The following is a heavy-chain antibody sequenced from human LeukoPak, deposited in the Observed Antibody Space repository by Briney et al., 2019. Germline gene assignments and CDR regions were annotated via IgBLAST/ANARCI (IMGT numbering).Heavy chain of an antibody. J-gene: IGHJ5*02. CDR2: ISSSGSTI. D-gene: IGHD6-13*01. V-gene: IGHV3-48*03. Sequence: SGGSLRLSCAASGFTFSSYEMNWVRQAPGKGLEWVSYISSSGSTIYYADSVKGRFTISRDNAKNSLYLQMNSLRAEDTAVYYCAREEGIAAAGYNWFDPWGQGTLVTVST. CDR1: GFTFSSYE. CDR3: AREEGIAAAGYNWFDP.